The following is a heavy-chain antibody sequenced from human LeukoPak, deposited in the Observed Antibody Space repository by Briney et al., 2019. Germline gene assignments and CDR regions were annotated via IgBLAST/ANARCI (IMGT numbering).Heavy chain of an antibody. CDR3: AKEGTPQVSTWYDL. V-gene: IGHV3-30*18. Sequence: GGSLRLSCTASGFTLSSFGMHWVRQAPGKGLEWVAVVSDDGSNTYYADSVKGRFTISRDNSKNTLYLQLNSLRAEDTAVYYCAKEGTPQVSTWYDLWGQGTQVIVSS. CDR2: VSDDGSNT. D-gene: IGHD3-10*01. J-gene: IGHJ5*02. CDR1: GFTLSSFG.